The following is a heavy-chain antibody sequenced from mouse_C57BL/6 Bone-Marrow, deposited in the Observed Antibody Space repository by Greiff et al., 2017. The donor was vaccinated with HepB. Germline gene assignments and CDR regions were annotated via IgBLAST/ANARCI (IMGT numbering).Heavy chain of an antibody. V-gene: IGHV1-69*01. CDR2: IDPSDSYT. D-gene: IGHD1-1*01. CDR3: TRTTFDV. Sequence: QVQLQQPGAELVMPGASVKLSCKASGYTFTSYWMHWVKQRPGQGLEWIGEIDPSDSYTNYNQKFKGKSTLTVDKSSSTAYMQLSSLTSEDTAVYYCTRTTFDVWGTGTTVTVSS. CDR1: GYTFTSYW. J-gene: IGHJ1*03.